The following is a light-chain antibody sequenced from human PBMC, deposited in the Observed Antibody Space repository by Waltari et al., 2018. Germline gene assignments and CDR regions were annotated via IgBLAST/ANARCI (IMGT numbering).Light chain of an antibody. CDR1: QSVGGN. Sequence: EIVMMQSPGTLFASPGERVILSCRASQSVGGNLAWYQQKPGQAPRLLIYGASTRATDVPGTFSGSGSGRVFTLTISSLQSEDFALYYCQQYYNWPRTFGQGTKVEIK. CDR3: QQYYNWPRT. V-gene: IGKV3-15*01. J-gene: IGKJ1*01. CDR2: GAS.